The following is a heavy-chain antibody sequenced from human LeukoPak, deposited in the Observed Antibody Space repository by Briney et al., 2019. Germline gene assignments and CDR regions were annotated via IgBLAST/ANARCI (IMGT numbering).Heavy chain of an antibody. V-gene: IGHV3-23*01. CDR2: ISGNGGST. CDR1: GLTFSSYA. J-gene: IGHJ6*04. CDR3: AELGITMIGGV. Sequence: PGGSLRLSCAASGLTFSSYAMVWVRQAPGRGLEWVSSISGNGGSTYYADSVKGRFTISRDNAKNSLYLQMNSLRAEDTAVYYCAELGITMIGGVWGKGTTVTISS. D-gene: IGHD3-10*02.